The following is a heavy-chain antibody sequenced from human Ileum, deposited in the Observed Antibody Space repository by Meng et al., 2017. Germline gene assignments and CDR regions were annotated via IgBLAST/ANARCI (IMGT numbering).Heavy chain of an antibody. CDR3: TRDDRWSNDF. V-gene: IGHV3-7*01. J-gene: IGHJ4*02. D-gene: IGHD4-23*01. CDR1: GFTVSVNY. Sequence: GESLKISCAASGFTVSVNYMSWVRQAPGKGLDWVANIKPDGSETHFADSVRGRFSISRDNTKNILYLQMNSLRVEDTAVYYCTRDDRWSNDFWGQGTLVTVSS. CDR2: IKPDGSET.